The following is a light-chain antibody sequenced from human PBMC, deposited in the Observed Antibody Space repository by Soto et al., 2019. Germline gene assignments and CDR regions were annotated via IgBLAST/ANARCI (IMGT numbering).Light chain of an antibody. V-gene: IGKV3-20*01. CDR1: QSVNSNY. CDR2: GAS. CDR3: QQYGRSPPYT. J-gene: IGKJ3*01. Sequence: EIVLTQSPGTLSLSPGERATLSCRASQSVNSNYLAWYQQRPGQAPRLLIYGASSRATGIPDRFSGSGSGTDFTLTISRLEPEDFAVYYCQQYGRSPPYTFGPGTKVYIK.